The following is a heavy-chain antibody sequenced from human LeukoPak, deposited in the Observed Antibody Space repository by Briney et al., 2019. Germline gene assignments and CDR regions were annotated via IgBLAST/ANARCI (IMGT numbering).Heavy chain of an antibody. CDR2: IYYSGST. V-gene: IGHV4-39*01. D-gene: IGHD3-16*01. CDR3: ARHGAVVKNWFDP. Sequence: KPSETLSLTCTVSGGSISSSSYYWGWIRQPPGKGLEWIGSIYYSGSTYYNPSLKSRVTISLDTSKNQFSLKLSSVTAPETAVYYCARHGAVVKNWFDPWGQGTLVTVSS. J-gene: IGHJ5*02. CDR1: GGSISSSSYY.